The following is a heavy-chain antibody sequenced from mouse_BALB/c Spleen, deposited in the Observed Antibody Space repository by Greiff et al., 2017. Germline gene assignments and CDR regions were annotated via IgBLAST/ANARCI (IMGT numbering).Heavy chain of an antibody. CDR1: GYSFTGYY. CDR3: ARIYGNSYAIDY. V-gene: IGHV1S34*01. CDR2: ISCYNGAT. Sequence: LVKTGASVKISCKASGYSFTGYYMHWVKQSHGKSLEWIGYISCYNGATSYNQKFKGKATFTVDTSSSTAYMQFNSLTSEDSAVYYCARIYGNSYAIDYWGQGTSVTVSS. D-gene: IGHD2-1*01. J-gene: IGHJ4*01.